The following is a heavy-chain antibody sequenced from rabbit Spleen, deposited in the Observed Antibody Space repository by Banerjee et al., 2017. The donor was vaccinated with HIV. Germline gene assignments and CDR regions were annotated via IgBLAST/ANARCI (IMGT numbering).Heavy chain of an antibody. CDR2: INMVTGKS. V-gene: IGHV1S45*01. CDR1: GFSFSNKAV. J-gene: IGHJ6*01. Sequence: QERLVESGGGLVKPEGSLKLSCTASGFSFSNKAVMCWVRQAPGKGLEWITCINMVTGKSVYASWAKGRFTISKPSSTTVTLQMTSLTAADTATYFCGRYRSGDVSDLWGPGTLVTVS. CDR3: GRYRSGDVSDL. D-gene: IGHD4-1*01.